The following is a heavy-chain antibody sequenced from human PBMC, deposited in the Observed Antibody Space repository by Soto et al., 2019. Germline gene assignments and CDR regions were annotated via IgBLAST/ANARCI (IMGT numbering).Heavy chain of an antibody. V-gene: IGHV3-30-3*01. J-gene: IGHJ6*02. CDR2: ISYDGSNK. D-gene: IGHD1-7*01. CDR3: ARDKLDWNYVDYYYGMDV. Sequence: GGSLRLSCAASGFTFSSYAMHWVRQAPGKGLEWVAVISYDGSNKYYADSVKGRFTISRDNSKNTLYLQMNSLRAEDTAVYYCARDKLDWNYVDYYYGMDVWGQGTTVTVSS. CDR1: GFTFSSYA.